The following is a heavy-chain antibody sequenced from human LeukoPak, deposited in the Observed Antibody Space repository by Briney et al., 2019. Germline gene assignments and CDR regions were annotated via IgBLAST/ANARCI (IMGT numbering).Heavy chain of an antibody. J-gene: IGHJ4*02. CDR3: ARGSMGADLYFDY. D-gene: IGHD2-8*01. V-gene: IGHV3-30-3*01. CDR2: ISYDGSNK. Sequence: GGSLRLSCAASGFTFSSYAMHWVRQAPGKGLEWVVVISYDGSNKYYADSVKGRFTISRDNSKNTLYLQMNSLRAEDTAVYYCARGSMGADLYFDYWGQGTLVTVSS. CDR1: GFTFSSYA.